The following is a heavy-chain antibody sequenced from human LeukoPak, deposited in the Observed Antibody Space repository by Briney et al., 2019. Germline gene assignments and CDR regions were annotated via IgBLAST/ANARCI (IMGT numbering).Heavy chain of an antibody. CDR2: IYYSGST. D-gene: IGHD6-13*01. CDR3: ARAYSSSWYKYFDL. Sequence: KASETLSLTCTVSGGSISSYYWSWIRQPPGKGLEWIGYIYYSGSTNYNPSLKSRVTISVDTSKNQFSLKLSSVTAADTAVYYCARAYSSSWYKYFDLWGRGTLVTVSS. CDR1: GGSISSYY. V-gene: IGHV4-59*12. J-gene: IGHJ2*01.